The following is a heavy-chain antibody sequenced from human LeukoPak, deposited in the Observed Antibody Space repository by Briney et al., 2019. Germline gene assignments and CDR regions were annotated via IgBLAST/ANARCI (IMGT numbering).Heavy chain of an antibody. J-gene: IGHJ3*02. V-gene: IGHV1-69*04. CDR2: IIPILSIA. CDR1: GGTFSSYA. D-gene: IGHD1-26*01. Sequence: SVKVSCKASGGTFSSYAISWVRQAPGQGLEWMGRIIPILSIANYAQRFQGRVTITAVESTSTAYMELSSLRSEDTAVYYCARGIVGATTGAFDIWGQGTMVTVSS. CDR3: ARGIVGATTGAFDI.